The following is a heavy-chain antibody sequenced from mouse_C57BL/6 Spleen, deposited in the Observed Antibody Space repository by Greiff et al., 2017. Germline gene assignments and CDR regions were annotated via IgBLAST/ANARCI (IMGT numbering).Heavy chain of an antibody. CDR3: ARALPFTTVVGYYFDY. CDR2: IDPSDSYT. Sequence: VQLQQPGAELVMPGASVKLSCKASGYTFTSYWMHWVKQRPGQGLEWIGEIDPSDSYTNYNQKFKGKSTLTVDKSSSTAYMQLSSLTSEDSAVYYWARALPFTTVVGYYFDYWGQGTTLTVSS. CDR1: GYTFTSYW. V-gene: IGHV1-69*01. D-gene: IGHD1-1*01. J-gene: IGHJ2*01.